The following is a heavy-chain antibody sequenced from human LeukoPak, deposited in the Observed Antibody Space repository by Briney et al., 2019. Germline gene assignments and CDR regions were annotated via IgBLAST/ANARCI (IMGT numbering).Heavy chain of an antibody. J-gene: IGHJ4*02. Sequence: GGSLRLSCAASGFTLSIYDMSWVRQAPGKGLECVSAISGSGGSTYYADSVKGRFTISRDNSKNTLYLQMNSLRAEDTAVYYCATRGGGPDYWGQGTLVTVSS. CDR3: ATRGGGPDY. CDR2: ISGSGGST. CDR1: GFTLSIYD. V-gene: IGHV3-23*01. D-gene: IGHD3-10*01.